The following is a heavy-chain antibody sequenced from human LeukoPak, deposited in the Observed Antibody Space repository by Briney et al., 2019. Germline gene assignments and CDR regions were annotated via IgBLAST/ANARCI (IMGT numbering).Heavy chain of an antibody. Sequence: SVKVSCKASGGTFSSYAISWVRQAPGQGLEWMGGIIPIFGTANYAQKFQGRVTITADESTSTAYMELSSLRSEDTAVYYCVREVDFWSGYYNSYNWFDPWGQGTLVTVSS. D-gene: IGHD3-3*01. V-gene: IGHV1-69*13. CDR3: VREVDFWSGYYNSYNWFDP. J-gene: IGHJ5*02. CDR1: GGTFSSYA. CDR2: IIPIFGTA.